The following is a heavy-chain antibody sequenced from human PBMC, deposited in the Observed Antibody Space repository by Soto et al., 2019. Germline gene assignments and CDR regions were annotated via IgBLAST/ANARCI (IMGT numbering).Heavy chain of an antibody. V-gene: IGHV1-69*13. D-gene: IGHD6-19*01. CDR3: ATTGYGSGPLGY. CDR1: GGTFSSYA. J-gene: IGHJ4*02. CDR2: IIPIFGTA. Sequence: ASVKVSCKASGGTFSSYAISWVRQAPGQGLEWMGGIIPIFGTANYAQKFQGRVTITADESTSTAYMELSSLRSEDTAVYYCATTGYGSGPLGYWGQGTLVTVSS.